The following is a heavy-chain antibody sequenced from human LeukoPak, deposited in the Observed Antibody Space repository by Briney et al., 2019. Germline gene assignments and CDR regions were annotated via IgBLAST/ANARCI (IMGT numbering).Heavy chain of an antibody. CDR1: GFTFSTSP. CDR3: AKGGHHYNPFFY. V-gene: IGHV3-23*01. D-gene: IGHD3-22*01. CDR2: IHAGGSDP. J-gene: IGHJ4*02. Sequence: PGGSLRLSCAASGFTFSTSPMGRVRQAPGKGLEWVSSIHAGGSDPFYADSVQGRFTISRDNSKNTLSLQLNSLRAEDTAVYFCAKGGHHYNPFFYCGQGALVTVSS.